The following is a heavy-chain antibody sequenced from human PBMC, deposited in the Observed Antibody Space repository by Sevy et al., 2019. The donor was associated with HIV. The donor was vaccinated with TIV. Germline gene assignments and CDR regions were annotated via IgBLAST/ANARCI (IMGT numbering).Heavy chain of an antibody. CDR3: ASSPDYYDSSRDAFDI. CDR1: GYSVSDLS. J-gene: IGHJ3*02. V-gene: IGHV1-24*01. D-gene: IGHD3-22*01. Sequence: ASVKVSCKVSGYSVSDLSIHWVGQAPGKGLEWMGGYDPEDGETIYEQKFQGRVTMTEDTSTDTAYMELSSQRSEDTAIYYCASSPDYYDSSRDAFDIWGQGTMVTVSS. CDR2: YDPEDGET.